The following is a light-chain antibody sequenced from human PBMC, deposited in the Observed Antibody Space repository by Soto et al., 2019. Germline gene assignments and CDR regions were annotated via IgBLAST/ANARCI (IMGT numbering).Light chain of an antibody. CDR1: SSSIGAGYD. V-gene: IGLV1-40*01. Sequence: QSVLTQPPSVSGAPGQRVTISCTGSSSSIGAGYDVHWYQQRPGTAPKLLIYHNNNRPSGVPDRFSGSQSGTSASLAITGLQAEDEADYYCQSYDSTYVFGTGTKVTVL. CDR2: HNN. J-gene: IGLJ1*01. CDR3: QSYDSTYV.